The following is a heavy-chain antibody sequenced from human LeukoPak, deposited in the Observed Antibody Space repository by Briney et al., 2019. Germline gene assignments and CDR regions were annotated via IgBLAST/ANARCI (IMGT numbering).Heavy chain of an antibody. J-gene: IGHJ6*02. V-gene: IGHV3-13*01. Sequence: GSLRLSCAASGFTFSSYDMHWVRQATGKGLEWVSAIGTAGDTYYPGSVKGRFTISRENAKNSLYLQMNSLRAGDTAVYYCARGLADYYYYYGMDVWGQGTTVTVSS. CDR1: GFTFSSYD. CDR2: IGTAGDT. CDR3: ARGLADYYYYYGMDV.